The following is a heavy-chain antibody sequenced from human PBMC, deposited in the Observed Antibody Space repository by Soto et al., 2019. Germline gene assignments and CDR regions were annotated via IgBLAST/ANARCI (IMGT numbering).Heavy chain of an antibody. J-gene: IGHJ6*02. V-gene: IGHV4-34*01. CDR2: INHSGST. CDR3: AGQQIWFGELKGHNYYYYYGMDV. D-gene: IGHD3-10*01. CDR1: GGSFSGYY. Sequence: QVQLQQWGAGLLKPSETLSLTCAVYGGSFSGYYWSWIRQPPGKGLEWIGEINHSGSTNYNPSLKSRVTISVDTFKNQFSLKLSSVTAADTAVYYCAGQQIWFGELKGHNYYYYYGMDVWGQGTTVTVSS.